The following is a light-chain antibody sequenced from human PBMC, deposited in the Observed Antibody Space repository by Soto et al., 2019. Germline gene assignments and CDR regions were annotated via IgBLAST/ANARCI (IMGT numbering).Light chain of an antibody. CDR1: QGISSY. CDR3: QQLNSYPPYT. Sequence: IQLTQSPSSLSASVGDRVTITCRASQGISSYLAWYQQKPGKAPKLLIYAASTLQSGVPSRFSGSGSGTDFTHTVSSLQPEDFATYYCQQLNSYPPYTFGQGTNLESK. V-gene: IGKV1-9*01. J-gene: IGKJ2*01. CDR2: AAS.